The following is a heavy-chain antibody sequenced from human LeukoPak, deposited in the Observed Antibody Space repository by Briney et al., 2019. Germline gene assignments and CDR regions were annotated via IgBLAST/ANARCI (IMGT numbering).Heavy chain of an antibody. CDR3: ARVGSSGWSGVGY. J-gene: IGHJ4*02. V-gene: IGHV3-33*01. CDR2: IWYDGSNK. Sequence: GRSLRLSCAASGFTFSSYGMHWVRQAPGKGLEWVAVIWYDGSNKYYADSVKGRFTISRDNSKNMLYLQMNSLRAEDTAVYYCARVGSSGWSGVGYWGQGTLVTVSS. CDR1: GFTFSSYG. D-gene: IGHD6-19*01.